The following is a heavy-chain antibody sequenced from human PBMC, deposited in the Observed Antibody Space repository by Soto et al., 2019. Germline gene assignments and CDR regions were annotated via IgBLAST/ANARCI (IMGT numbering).Heavy chain of an antibody. V-gene: IGHV3-74*01. CDR2: INSDGSST. D-gene: IGHD2-15*01. CDR3: ARVQGYCSGGSCSHYYCYGMDV. J-gene: IGHJ6*02. CDR1: GFTFSSYW. Sequence: PGGSLRLSCAASGFTFSSYWMHWVRQAPGKGLVWVSRINSDGSSTNYADSVKGRFTISRDNAKNTLYLQMNSLRAEDTAVYYCARVQGYCSGGSCSHYYCYGMDVWGQGTTVTVSS.